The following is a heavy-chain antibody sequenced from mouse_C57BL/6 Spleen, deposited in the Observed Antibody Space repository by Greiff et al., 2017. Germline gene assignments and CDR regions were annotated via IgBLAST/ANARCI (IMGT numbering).Heavy chain of an antibody. D-gene: IGHD1-1*01. CDR2: IYPRDGST. V-gene: IGHV1-85*01. CDR3: AREDYYGSSYNYAMDY. CDR1: GYTFTSYD. Sequence: VQLQQSGPELVKPGASVKLSCKASGYTFTSYDINWVKQRPGQGLEWIGWIYPRDGSTKYNEKFKGKATLTVDTSSSTAYMELHSLTSEDSAVYFCAREDYYGSSYNYAMDYWGQGTSVTVAS. J-gene: IGHJ4*01.